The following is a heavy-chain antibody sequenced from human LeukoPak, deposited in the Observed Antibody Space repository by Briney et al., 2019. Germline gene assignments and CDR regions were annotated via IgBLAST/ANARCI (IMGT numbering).Heavy chain of an antibody. CDR1: GFTFDDYA. D-gene: IGHD3-10*01. CDR3: AKDQRSGEYDYGWGPFDI. CDR2: INSDGSST. J-gene: IGHJ3*02. V-gene: IGHV3-74*01. Sequence: PGGSLRLSCAASGFTFDDYAMHWVRQAPGKGLVWVSRINSDGSSTSYADSVKGRFTISRDNAKNTLYLQMNSLRADDTAIYYCAKDQRSGEYDYGWGPFDIWGQGTMVTVSS.